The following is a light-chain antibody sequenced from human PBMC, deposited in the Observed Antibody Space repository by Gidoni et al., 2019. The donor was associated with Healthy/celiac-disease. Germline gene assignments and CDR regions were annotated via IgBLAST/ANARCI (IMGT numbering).Light chain of an antibody. J-gene: IGKJ4*01. CDR3: QQRSNWPPPLT. CDR1: QSVSSY. Sequence: ELVLTQSLATLSLSPGERATLSCRASQSVSSYLAWYQQKPGQAPRLLIYDASNRATGIPARFSGSGSGTDFTLTISSLEPEDFAVYYCQQRSNWPPPLTFGGGTKVEIK. V-gene: IGKV3-11*01. CDR2: DAS.